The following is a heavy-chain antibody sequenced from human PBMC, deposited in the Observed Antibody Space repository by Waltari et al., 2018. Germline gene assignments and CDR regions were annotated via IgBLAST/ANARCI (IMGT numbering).Heavy chain of an antibody. J-gene: IGHJ3*02. V-gene: IGHV4-38-2*01. CDR2: IYHSGST. CDR3: ARADSGYAPVAFDI. D-gene: IGHD5-12*01. CDR1: GYSISSGYY. Sequence: QVQLQESGPGLVKPSETLSLTCAVSGYSISSGYYWGWIRQPPGKGLEWIGSIYHSGSTYYNPSLKSRVTISVDTSKNQFSLKLSSVTAADTAVYYCARADSGYAPVAFDIWGQGTMVTVSS.